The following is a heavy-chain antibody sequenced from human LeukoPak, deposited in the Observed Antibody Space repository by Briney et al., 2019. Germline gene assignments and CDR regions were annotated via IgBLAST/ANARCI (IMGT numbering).Heavy chain of an antibody. CDR1: GYTFGDYG. Sequence: GGSLRLSCTTSGYTFGDYGMSWVRQAPGKGLEWVSFIRSRVYGRTTEYAASVKGRFTISRDDSKSIAYLQMNSLKTEDTAVYYCVRSRRVVVDPYFYYYIDVWGKGTTVTVSS. V-gene: IGHV3-49*04. D-gene: IGHD2-2*01. CDR3: VRSRRVVVDPYFYYYIDV. CDR2: IRSRVYGRTT. J-gene: IGHJ6*03.